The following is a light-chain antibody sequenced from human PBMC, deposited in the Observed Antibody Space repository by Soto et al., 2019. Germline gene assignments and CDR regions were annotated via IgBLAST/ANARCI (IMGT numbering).Light chain of an antibody. Sequence: QSVLTQPASVSGSPGQSIAISCTGNSSGIGTFNLVSWYQQHPGRAPKLIIYEVNKRPSGISSRFSASKSGNTASLTISGLQADHEADYYCYSCAGFNTQFGGGTKLTV. CDR2: EVN. CDR3: YSCAGFNTQ. CDR1: SSGIGTFNL. J-gene: IGLJ2*01. V-gene: IGLV2-23*02.